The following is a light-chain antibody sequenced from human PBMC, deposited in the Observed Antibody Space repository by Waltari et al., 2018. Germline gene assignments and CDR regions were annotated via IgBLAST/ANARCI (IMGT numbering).Light chain of an antibody. J-gene: IGLJ2*01. Sequence: QSALTHPAPVSWSPGQSLTIPSTGTIRDIGRYNHLSWYQQHPGKAPKLLNYDVTNRPSGVSDRFSGCKSDNAASLIIAVLQAEDEAYYYCSSYTSSGILVFGGGTKLTVL. CDR3: SSYTSSGILV. CDR1: IRDIGRYNH. V-gene: IGLV2-14*03. CDR2: DVT.